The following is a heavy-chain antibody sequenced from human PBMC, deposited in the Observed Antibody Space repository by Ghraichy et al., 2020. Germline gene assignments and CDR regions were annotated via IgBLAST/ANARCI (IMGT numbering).Heavy chain of an antibody. Sequence: ASVKVSCKASGYTFTGYYMHWVRQAPGQGLEWMGWINPNSGGTNYAQKFQGRVTMTRDTSISTAYMELSRLRSDDTAVYYCARAPKSGNWNDVGWFDPWGQGTLVTVSS. J-gene: IGHJ5*02. D-gene: IGHD1-1*01. CDR3: ARAPKSGNWNDVGWFDP. CDR2: INPNSGGT. CDR1: GYTFTGYY. V-gene: IGHV1-2*02.